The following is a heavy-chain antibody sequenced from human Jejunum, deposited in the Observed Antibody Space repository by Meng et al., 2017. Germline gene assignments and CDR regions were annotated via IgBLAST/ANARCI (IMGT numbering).Heavy chain of an antibody. D-gene: IGHD3-22*01. Sequence: SETLSPTCTVSGGSMRSYYWSWIRQSPGKVLEWIGYIHYSGSTNYNPSLKSRVTISVDTSKNQFSLKLSSVTAADTAMYYCARDANYYDSSGYPRTGYFDLWGRGTLVTVSS. J-gene: IGHJ2*01. V-gene: IGHV4-59*01. CDR3: ARDANYYDSSGYPRTGYFDL. CDR2: IHYSGST. CDR1: GGSMRSYY.